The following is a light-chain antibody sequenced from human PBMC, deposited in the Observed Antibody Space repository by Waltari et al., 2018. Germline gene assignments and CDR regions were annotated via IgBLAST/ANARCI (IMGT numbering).Light chain of an antibody. CDR2: VST. CDR1: GSDLGSASA. V-gene: IGLV1-40*01. Sequence: SVLTHPPSVSGAPGQRVTITCPGRGSDLGSASAVPWYQQLPRAAPKLLIYVSTSRPLGVPARFFGSTSGASASLAIIGLQAEDEADYYCQSYDTSLSVVFGGGTKLTVL. CDR3: QSYDTSLSVV. J-gene: IGLJ3*02.